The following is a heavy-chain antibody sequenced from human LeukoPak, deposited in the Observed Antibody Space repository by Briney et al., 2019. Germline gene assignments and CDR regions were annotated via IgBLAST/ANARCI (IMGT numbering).Heavy chain of an antibody. CDR1: GFNFGTYS. D-gene: IGHD2-8*01. Sequence: GGSVRLSCAASGFNFGTYSMHWARQAPGKGLEWVAVIWYDGSNEDYVDSVKGRFTISRDNSKNTLYLQMNSLRAEDTAVYYCAREMAVWGQGALVTVSS. V-gene: IGHV3-33*01. CDR2: IWYDGSNE. CDR3: AREMAV. J-gene: IGHJ4*02.